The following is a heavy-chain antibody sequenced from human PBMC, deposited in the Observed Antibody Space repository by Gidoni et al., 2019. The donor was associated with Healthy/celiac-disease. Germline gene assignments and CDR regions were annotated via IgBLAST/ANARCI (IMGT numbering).Heavy chain of an antibody. Sequence: QVQLVESGGGVVQPGRSLRLSCAASGFTFSSYGMHWVRQAPGKGLEWVAVISYDGSNKYYADSVKGRFTISRDNSKNTLYLQMNSLRAEDTAVYYCAKGGDSLDYWGQGTLVTVSS. D-gene: IGHD1-26*01. CDR2: ISYDGSNK. V-gene: IGHV3-30*18. CDR3: AKGGDSLDY. CDR1: GFTFSSYG. J-gene: IGHJ4*02.